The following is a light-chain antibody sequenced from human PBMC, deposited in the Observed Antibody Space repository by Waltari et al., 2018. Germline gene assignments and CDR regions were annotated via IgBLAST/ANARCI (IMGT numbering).Light chain of an antibody. J-gene: IGKJ2*01. CDR2: GAS. CDR1: QSVSSN. CDR3: QQYNNWPPDT. V-gene: IGKV3-15*01. Sequence: SVSPGERATLSCRASQSVSSNLAWYQQKPGQAPRLLIYGASTRATGIPARFSGSGSGTEFTLTISSLQSEDFAVYYCQQYNNWPPDTFGQGTKLEIK.